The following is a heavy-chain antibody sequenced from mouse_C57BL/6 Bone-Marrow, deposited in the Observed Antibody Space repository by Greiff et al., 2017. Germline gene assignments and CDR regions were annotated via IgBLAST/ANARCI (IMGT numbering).Heavy chain of an antibody. V-gene: IGHV1-55*01. CDR1: GYTFTSYW. Sequence: QVQLQQPGPELVKPGASVKMSCKASGYTFTSYWITWVKQRPGQGLEWIGDIYPGSGSTNYNEKFKSKATLAVDTSSSTAYMQLSSLTSEDSAVYYFARPYCGNYWYFDDWGTGTTVTVAS. CDR3: ARPYCGNYWYFDD. D-gene: IGHD2-10*01. J-gene: IGHJ1*03. CDR2: IYPGSGST.